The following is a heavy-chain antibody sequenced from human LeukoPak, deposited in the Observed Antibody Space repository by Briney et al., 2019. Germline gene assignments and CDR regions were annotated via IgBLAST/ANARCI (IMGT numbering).Heavy chain of an antibody. CDR1: GGSISSYY. J-gene: IGHJ4*02. CDR3: AREAFAVAPFDY. Sequence: SETLSLTCTVSGGSISSYYWSWIRQPAGKGLEWIGRIYTSGSTNYNPSLKSRVTISVDKSKNQFSLKLSPVTAADTAVYYCAREAFAVAPFDYWGQGTLVTVSS. D-gene: IGHD2-21*01. V-gene: IGHV4-4*07. CDR2: IYTSGST.